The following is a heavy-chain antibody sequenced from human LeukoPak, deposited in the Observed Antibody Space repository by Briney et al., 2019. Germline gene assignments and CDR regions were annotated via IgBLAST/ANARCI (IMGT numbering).Heavy chain of an antibody. Sequence: SQTLSLTCAISGDSVSSNSAAWNWIRQSPSRGLEWLGRTYYRSKWYNDYAVSVKSRITINPDTSKNQFSLQLNSVTPEDTAVYYCARDSRLYNWTPHYFDYWGQGTLVTVSS. J-gene: IGHJ4*02. V-gene: IGHV6-1*01. CDR3: ARDSRLYNWTPHYFDY. CDR2: TYYRSKWYN. D-gene: IGHD1-20*01. CDR1: GDSVSSNSAA.